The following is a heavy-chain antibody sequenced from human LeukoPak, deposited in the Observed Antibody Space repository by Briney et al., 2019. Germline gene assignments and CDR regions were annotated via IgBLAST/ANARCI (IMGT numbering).Heavy chain of an antibody. Sequence: PSETLSLTCAVYGGSFSGYYWSWIRQPPGKGLEWIGEINHSGSANYNPSLKSRVTISVDTSKNQFSLKLSSVTAADTAVYYCARVSSGYDFHFDYWGQGTLVTVSS. D-gene: IGHD5-12*01. CDR2: INHSGSA. J-gene: IGHJ4*02. CDR1: GGSFSGYY. CDR3: ARVSSGYDFHFDY. V-gene: IGHV4-34*01.